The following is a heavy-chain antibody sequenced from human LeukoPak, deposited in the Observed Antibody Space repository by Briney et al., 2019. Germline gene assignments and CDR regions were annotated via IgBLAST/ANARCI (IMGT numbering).Heavy chain of an antibody. J-gene: IGHJ4*02. V-gene: IGHV3-7*01. D-gene: IGHD3-22*01. Sequence: PGGSLRLSCAASGFTFSSYWMTWVRQAPGKGLQWVANIKHDGSEGFYVDSVKGRFTISRDNAKNSVYLQMESLRAEDTAVYYCARDQANYFDDSGFSTYWGQGTLVTVSS. CDR1: GFTFSSYW. CDR2: IKHDGSEG. CDR3: ARDQANYFDDSGFSTY.